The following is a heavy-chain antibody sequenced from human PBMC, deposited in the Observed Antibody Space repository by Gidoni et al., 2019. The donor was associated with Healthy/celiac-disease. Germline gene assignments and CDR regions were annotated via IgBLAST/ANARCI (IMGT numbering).Heavy chain of an antibody. D-gene: IGHD1-26*01. CDR3: ARVFIGSYTGGCYFDY. V-gene: IGHV4-30-4*01. J-gene: IGHJ4*02. Sequence: QVQLQESGPGLVKHSKTLSLTCTVSGGSISSGDYYWSWIRQPPGKGLEWIGYIYYRGSTYYNPSLKSRVTISVDTSKNQFSLKLSSVTAADTAVYYCARVFIGSYTGGCYFDYWGQGTLVTVSS. CDR2: IYYRGST. CDR1: GGSISSGDYY.